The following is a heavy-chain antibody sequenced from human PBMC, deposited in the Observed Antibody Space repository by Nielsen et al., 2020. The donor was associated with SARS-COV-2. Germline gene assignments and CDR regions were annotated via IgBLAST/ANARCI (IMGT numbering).Heavy chain of an antibody. D-gene: IGHD1-1*01. CDR3: VKGWVGTAGY. V-gene: IGHV3-13*04. CDR2: IGTAGDT. Sequence: GESLKISCAASGFTFDDYGMSWVRQATGKGLEWVSAIGTAGDTYYPGSVKGRFTISRENAKNSLYLQMNSLRAGDTAVYYCVKGWVGTAGYWGQGTLVTVSS. J-gene: IGHJ4*02. CDR1: GFTFDDYG.